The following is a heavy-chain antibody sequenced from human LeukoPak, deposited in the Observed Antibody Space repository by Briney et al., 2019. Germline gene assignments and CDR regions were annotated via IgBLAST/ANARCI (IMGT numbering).Heavy chain of an antibody. V-gene: IGHV4-59*01. J-gene: IGHJ6*03. CDR1: GGSISSYY. CDR2: IYYSGST. Sequence: NPSETLSLTCTVSGGSISSYYWSWIRQPPGKGLEWIGYIYYSGSTNYNPSLKSRVTLSVDTSKNQFSLKLSSVTAADTAVYYCARALESPLGRSWPSGYMDVWGKGTTVTVSS. D-gene: IGHD3-16*01. CDR3: ARALESPLGRSWPSGYMDV.